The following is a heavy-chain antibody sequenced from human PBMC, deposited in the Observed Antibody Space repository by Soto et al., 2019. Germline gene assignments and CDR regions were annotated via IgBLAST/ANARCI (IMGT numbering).Heavy chain of an antibody. Sequence: QVQLQESGPGLVKPSQTLSLTCTVSGGSISSGDYYWSWIRQPPGKGLEWIGYIYYSGSTYYNPSLKSRVTISVDTSKNQFALKLSSVTAADTAVYYCARWATYYDSSGYLRGGHFDYWGQGTLVTVSS. J-gene: IGHJ4*02. CDR1: GGSISSGDYY. CDR2: IYYSGST. CDR3: ARWATYYDSSGYLRGGHFDY. D-gene: IGHD3-22*01. V-gene: IGHV4-30-4*01.